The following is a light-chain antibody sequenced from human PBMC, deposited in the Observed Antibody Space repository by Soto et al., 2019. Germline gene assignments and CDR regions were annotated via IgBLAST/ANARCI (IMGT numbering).Light chain of an antibody. CDR1: SSDVGGYNY. J-gene: IGLJ3*02. V-gene: IGLV2-14*01. CDR2: EVS. CDR3: TSFTTISTWV. Sequence: QSVLTQPASVSGSPGQSITISCTGTSSDVGGYNYVSWFQQHPGKAPKLKIYEVSNRPSGVSNRFSDSKSGNTASLTISELQAEDEADYYCTSFTTISTWVFGGGTKVTVL.